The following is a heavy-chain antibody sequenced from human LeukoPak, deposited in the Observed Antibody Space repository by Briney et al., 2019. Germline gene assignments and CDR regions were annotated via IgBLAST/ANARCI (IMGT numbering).Heavy chain of an antibody. D-gene: IGHD3-9*01. J-gene: IGHJ4*02. CDR2: IFRSGST. CDR1: GGSISSDSYY. V-gene: IGHV4-30-2*01. CDR3: ARDRPDFDWLLFYFDY. Sequence: SETLSLTCSVSGGSISSDSYYWSWIRQPPGKGLEWIGYIFRSGSTYYNPSLKSRVTISVDGSNNHFSLRLSSVTAADTAVYYCARDRPDFDWLLFYFDYWGQGTLVTVSS.